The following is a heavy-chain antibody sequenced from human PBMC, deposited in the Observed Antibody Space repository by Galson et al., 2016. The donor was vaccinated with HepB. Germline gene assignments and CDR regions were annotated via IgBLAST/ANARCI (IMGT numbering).Heavy chain of an antibody. D-gene: IGHD3-16*01. CDR1: GFTFGDYD. Sequence: SLRLSCAASGFTFGDYDVTWVRQAPGKGLEWVGLIRSKARGGTTDYAASVKGRFIISRDDSKGIAYLQMNSLKSEDAAVYFCTNILFGGGTINRGGDWGQGTLVAVST. CDR2: IRSKARGGTT. J-gene: IGHJ4*02. V-gene: IGHV3-49*04. CDR3: TNILFGGGTINRGGD.